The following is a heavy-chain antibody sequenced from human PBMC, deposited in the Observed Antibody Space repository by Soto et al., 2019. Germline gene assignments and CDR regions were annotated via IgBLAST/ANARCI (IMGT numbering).Heavy chain of an antibody. D-gene: IGHD1-20*01. CDR1: GFSFSDHA. CDR3: ARDNRITGIVAEIDX. CDR2: VANDGTSK. V-gene: IGHV3-30-3*01. J-gene: IGHJ5*02. Sequence: PGGSLRLSCAASGFSFSDHAMHWVRRAPGKGLEWVSLVANDGTSKYYAGSVKGRFTISSDKSSNTLFPQMDSLDTEDTAVYYCARDNRITGIVAEIDXWGRVTLVTVSX.